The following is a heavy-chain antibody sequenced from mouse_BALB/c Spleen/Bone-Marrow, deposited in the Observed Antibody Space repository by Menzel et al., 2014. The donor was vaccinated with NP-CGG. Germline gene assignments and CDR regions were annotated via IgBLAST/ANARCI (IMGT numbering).Heavy chain of an antibody. D-gene: IGHD1-1*02. V-gene: IGHV1-9*01. CDR3: ASFYGRFAY. CDR1: GYTFSSYW. Sequence: VQLQQSGAGLMKPGASVKISCRATGYTFSSYWIEWVKQRPGHGLEWIGEILPGSGSTNYNEKFKGKATFTADTSSNTAYMQLSSLTSEDSAVYYCASFYGRFAYWGQGTLVTVSA. CDR2: ILPGSGST. J-gene: IGHJ3*01.